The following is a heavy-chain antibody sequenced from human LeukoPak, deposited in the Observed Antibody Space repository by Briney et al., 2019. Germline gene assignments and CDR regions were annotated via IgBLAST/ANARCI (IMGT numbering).Heavy chain of an antibody. CDR1: GGTFSSYA. Sequence: ASVKVSCKASGGTFSSYAISWVRQAPGQGLEWMGWISAYNGNTNYAQKFQGRVTMTRDTSISTAYMELSRLRSDDTAVYYCASGDYGDPPLNYWGQGTLVTVSS. J-gene: IGHJ4*02. CDR2: ISAYNGNT. V-gene: IGHV1-18*01. D-gene: IGHD4/OR15-4a*01. CDR3: ASGDYGDPPLNY.